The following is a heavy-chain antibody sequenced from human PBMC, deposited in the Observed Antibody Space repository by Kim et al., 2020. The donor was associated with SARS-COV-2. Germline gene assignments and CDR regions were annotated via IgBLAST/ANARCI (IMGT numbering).Heavy chain of an antibody. Sequence: GGSLRLSCAASGFTFTTYEMNWVRQAPGNGLEWVSYISTSGSIIDYADSVKGRFTISRDNAKNSLFLQMNSLRAEDTAVYYCARVPTDSTKRSGMDVWG. CDR2: ISTSGSII. J-gene: IGHJ6*02. V-gene: IGHV3-48*03. D-gene: IGHD2-8*01. CDR1: GFTFTTYE. CDR3: ARVPTDSTKRSGMDV.